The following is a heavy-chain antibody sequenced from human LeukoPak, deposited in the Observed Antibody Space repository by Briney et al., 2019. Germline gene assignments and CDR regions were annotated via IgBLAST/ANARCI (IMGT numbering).Heavy chain of an antibody. Sequence: GGSLRLSCAASGFTFDDYAMTWVRQAPGKGLEWVSGTSAGDGSRHYADSVKGRFTISRDNFKNTLYLQMNSLRAEDTAVYYCAKTLGSGGFFFAFDIWGQGTMVTVSS. CDR3: AKTLGSGGFFFAFDI. D-gene: IGHD2-15*01. CDR1: GFTFDDYA. J-gene: IGHJ3*02. V-gene: IGHV3-23*01. CDR2: TSAGDGSR.